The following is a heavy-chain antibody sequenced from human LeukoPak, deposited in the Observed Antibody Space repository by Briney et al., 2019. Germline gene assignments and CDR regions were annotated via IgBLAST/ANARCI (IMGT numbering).Heavy chain of an antibody. CDR1: GYTFTSYG. J-gene: IGHJ4*02. V-gene: IGHV1-18*01. Sequence: GASVKVSCKASGYTFTSYGISWVRQAPGQGLEWMGWISAYNGNTNYAQKLQGRVTMTTDTSTSTAYMELSSLRSEDTAVYYCARAPPTLVPAAMTLDYWGQGTLVTVSS. CDR2: ISAYNGNT. D-gene: IGHD2-2*01. CDR3: ARAPPTLVPAAMTLDY.